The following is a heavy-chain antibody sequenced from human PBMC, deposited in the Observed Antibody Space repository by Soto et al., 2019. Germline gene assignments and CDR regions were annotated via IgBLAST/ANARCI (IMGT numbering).Heavy chain of an antibody. CDR1: GFTFSGYN. CDR3: ARDSQLRYFDWLLYGGDFDY. V-gene: IGHV3-21*01. CDR2: ISSSSSYI. D-gene: IGHD3-9*01. Sequence: GGSLRLSCGASGFTFSGYNVNWVRQAPGKGLEWVSSISSSSSYIYYADSVKGRFTISRDNAKNSLYLQMNSLRAEGTAVYYCARDSQLRYFDWLLYGGDFDYWGQGTLVTVSS. J-gene: IGHJ4*02.